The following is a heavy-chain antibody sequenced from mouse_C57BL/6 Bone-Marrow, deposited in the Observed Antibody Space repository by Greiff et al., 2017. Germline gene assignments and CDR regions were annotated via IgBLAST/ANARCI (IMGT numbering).Heavy chain of an antibody. J-gene: IGHJ3*01. CDR1: GYTFPSSG. CDR3: AGGLRRWFAY. V-gene: IGHV1-81*01. CDR2: IYPRSGNT. D-gene: IGHD2-4*01. Sequence: VKLVESGAELARPGASVKLSCKASGYTFPSSGISWVKQRTGQGLEWIGEIYPRSGNTYYNEKFKGKATLTADKSSSTAYMELRSLTSEDSAVYFCAGGLRRWFAYWGQGTLVTVSA.